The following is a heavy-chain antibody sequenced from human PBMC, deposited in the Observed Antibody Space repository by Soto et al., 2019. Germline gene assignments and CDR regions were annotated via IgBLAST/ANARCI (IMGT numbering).Heavy chain of an antibody. CDR1: GFTFSSYA. D-gene: IGHD1-26*01. V-gene: IGHV3-23*01. CDR3: ASAPSGSYYAHYFDY. CDR2: ISGSGGST. J-gene: IGHJ4*02. Sequence: GGSLRLSCAASGFTFSSYAMSWVRQAPGKGLEWVSAISGSGGSTYYADSVKGRFTISRDNSKNTLYLQMNSLRAEDTAVYYCASAPSGSYYAHYFDYWGQGTLVTVSS.